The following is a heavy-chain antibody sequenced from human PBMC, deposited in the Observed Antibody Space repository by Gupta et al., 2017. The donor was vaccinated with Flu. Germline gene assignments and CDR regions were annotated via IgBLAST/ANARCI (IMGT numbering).Heavy chain of an antibody. V-gene: IGHV3-9*01. J-gene: IGHJ4*02. Sequence: EVQLVESGGGLVQPGRSLRLSCAASGCNFDDYAMHWVRQAPGKGLEGVSGISWNSGCIGYADSVKGRFTISRDNAKNSLDLQMNSLGAEVTALYYCAKYRDRELLMGGADYGRQGTLVTVSS. CDR3: AKYRDRELLMGGADY. CDR1: GCNFDDYA. CDR2: ISWNSGCI. D-gene: IGHD1-26*01.